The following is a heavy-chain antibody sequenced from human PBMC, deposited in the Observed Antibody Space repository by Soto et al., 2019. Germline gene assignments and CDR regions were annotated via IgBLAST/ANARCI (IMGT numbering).Heavy chain of an antibody. J-gene: IGHJ6*02. V-gene: IGHV1-69*12. Sequence: QVQLVQSGAEVKKPGSSVKVSCKASGGTFSSYAISWVRQAPGQGLEWMGGIIPIFGTANYAQKFQGRVTITAAESSSPAYMELSSLRAEDTAVYYCASDYGDYARTPYYGMDVWGQGTTGTVSS. CDR1: GGTFSSYA. D-gene: IGHD4-17*01. CDR3: ASDYGDYARTPYYGMDV. CDR2: IIPIFGTA.